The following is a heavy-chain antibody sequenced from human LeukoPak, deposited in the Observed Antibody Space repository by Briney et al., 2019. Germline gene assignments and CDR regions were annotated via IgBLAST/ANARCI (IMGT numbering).Heavy chain of an antibody. V-gene: IGHV3-48*04. J-gene: IGHJ3*02. CDR3: AREADIVVVVAAKFQDAFDI. CDR1: GFTFSSYS. CDR2: ISSSSSTI. D-gene: IGHD2-15*01. Sequence: GGSLRLSCAASGFTFSSYSMNWVRQAPGKGLEWVSYISSSSSTIYYADSVKGRFTISRDNAKNSLYLQMNGLRAEDTAVYYCAREADIVVVVAAKFQDAFDIWGQGTMVTVSS.